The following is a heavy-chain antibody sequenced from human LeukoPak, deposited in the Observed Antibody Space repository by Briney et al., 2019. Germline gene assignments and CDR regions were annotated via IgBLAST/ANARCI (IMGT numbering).Heavy chain of an antibody. V-gene: IGHV3-48*01. Sequence: GGSLRLSCAASGFTFSSYSMNWVRQAPGKGLEWVSYISSSSSTIYYADSVKGRFTISRDNAKNSLYLQINSLRAEDTAVYYCARVRGKYCGGGCYGPVDYWGQGTLVTVSS. D-gene: IGHD2-21*01. J-gene: IGHJ4*02. CDR3: ARVRGKYCGGGCYGPVDY. CDR2: ISSSSSTI. CDR1: GFTFSSYS.